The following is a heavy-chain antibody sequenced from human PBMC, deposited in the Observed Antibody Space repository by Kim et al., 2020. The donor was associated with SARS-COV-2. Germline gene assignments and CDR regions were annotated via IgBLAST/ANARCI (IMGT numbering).Heavy chain of an antibody. D-gene: IGHD3-10*01. J-gene: IGHJ3*01. CDR1: GCSISSSSYY. Sequence: SETLSLTCTVSGCSISSSSYYWGWIRQPPGEGLEWIGSIYYSGSTYYNPSLKSRVTISVDTSKNQFSLKLSSVTAADTAVYYCARLEWFGELFWGQGTMVTVSS. CDR3: ARLEWFGELF. V-gene: IGHV4-39*01. CDR2: IYYSGST.